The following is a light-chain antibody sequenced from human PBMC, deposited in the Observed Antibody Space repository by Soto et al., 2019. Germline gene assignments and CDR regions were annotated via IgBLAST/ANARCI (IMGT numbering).Light chain of an antibody. CDR1: SSDVGRHNY. CDR2: EVS. Sequence: QSVLTQPASVSGSPGQSITISCTGTSSDVGRHNYVSWYQQRPGKVPKLMISEVSKRPSGVSNRFSGSKSGNTASLTISGLQAEDEGDYYCSSYTTTWAVVFGGGTKLTVL. J-gene: IGLJ2*01. V-gene: IGLV2-14*01. CDR3: SSYTTTWAVV.